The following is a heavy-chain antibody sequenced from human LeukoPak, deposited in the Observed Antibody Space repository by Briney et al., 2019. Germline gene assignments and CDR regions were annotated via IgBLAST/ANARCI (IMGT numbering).Heavy chain of an antibody. D-gene: IGHD3-3*01. Sequence: GGSLRLSCAASGFTFSSYSMNWVRQAPGKGLEWVSSISSSSSYIYYADSVKGRFTISGDNAKNSLYLQMNSLRAEDTAVYYCARIFGVVIRAFDIWGQGTMVTVSS. CDR3: ARIFGVVIRAFDI. V-gene: IGHV3-21*01. J-gene: IGHJ3*02. CDR1: GFTFSSYS. CDR2: ISSSSSYI.